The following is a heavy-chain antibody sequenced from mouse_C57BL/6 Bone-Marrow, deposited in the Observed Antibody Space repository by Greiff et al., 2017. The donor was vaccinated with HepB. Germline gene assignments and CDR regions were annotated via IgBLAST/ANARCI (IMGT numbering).Heavy chain of an antibody. Sequence: QVQLQQPGAELVKPGASVKMSCKASGYTFTSYWITWVKQRPGQGLEWIGDIYPGSGSTNYNEKFKSKATLTVDTSSSTAYMQLSSLTSEDSAVYYCANSNYVHWYFDVWGTGTTVTVSS. V-gene: IGHV1-55*01. D-gene: IGHD2-5*01. CDR3: ANSNYVHWYFDV. J-gene: IGHJ1*03. CDR1: GYTFTSYW. CDR2: IYPGSGST.